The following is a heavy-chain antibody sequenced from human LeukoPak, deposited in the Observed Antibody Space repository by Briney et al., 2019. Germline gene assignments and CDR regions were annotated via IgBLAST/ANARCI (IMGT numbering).Heavy chain of an antibody. CDR2: ISGSGGST. CDR3: AKVGYSYGSHEFDY. Sequence: GGSLRLSCAASGFTFNRYAMSWVRQAPGKGLEWVSAISGSGGSTYYADSVKGRFTISRDNSKNTLYLQMNSLRAEDTAVYYCAKVGYSYGSHEFDYWGQGTLVTVSS. J-gene: IGHJ4*02. CDR1: GFTFNRYA. D-gene: IGHD5-18*01. V-gene: IGHV3-23*01.